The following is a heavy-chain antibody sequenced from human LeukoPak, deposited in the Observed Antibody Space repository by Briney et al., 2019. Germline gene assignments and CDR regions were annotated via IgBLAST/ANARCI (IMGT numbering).Heavy chain of an antibody. CDR2: ISSSSSYI. CDR3: ARTTPFVYGSGSPDY. Sequence: GGSLRLSCAASGFTFSSYSMNWVRQAPGKGLEWVSSISSSSSYIYYADSVKGRFTISRDNVKNSLYLQMNSLRAEDTAVYYCARTTPFVYGSGSPDYWGQGTLVTVSS. CDR1: GFTFSSYS. D-gene: IGHD3-10*01. V-gene: IGHV3-21*01. J-gene: IGHJ4*02.